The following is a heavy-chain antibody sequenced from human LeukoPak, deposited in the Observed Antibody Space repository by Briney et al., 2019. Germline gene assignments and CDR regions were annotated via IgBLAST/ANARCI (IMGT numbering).Heavy chain of an antibody. CDR2: IIPILGIA. CDR1: GGTFSSYA. D-gene: IGHD2-15*01. CDR3: ARGDVVVVAASMPSGYYYGMDV. V-gene: IGHV1-69*04. J-gene: IGHJ6*02. Sequence: GASVKVSCKASGGTFSSYAISWVRQAPGQGLEWMGRIIPILGIANYAQKFQGRVTITADKSTSTAYMELSSLRSEDTAVYYCARGDVVVVAASMPSGYYYGMDVWGQGTTVTVSS.